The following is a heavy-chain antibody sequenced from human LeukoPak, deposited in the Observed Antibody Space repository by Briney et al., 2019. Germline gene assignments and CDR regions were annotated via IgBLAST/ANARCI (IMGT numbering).Heavy chain of an antibody. V-gene: IGHV4-30-2*01. CDR1: GGSISSGGYS. CDR2: IYHSGST. Sequence: SQTLSLTCAVSGGSISSGGYSWSWIRQPLGKGLEWIGYIYHSGSTNYNPSLKSRVTISVDTSKNQFSLKLSSVTAADTAVYYCARFLYYYDSSGSPFDIWGQGTMVTVSS. D-gene: IGHD3-22*01. CDR3: ARFLYYYDSSGSPFDI. J-gene: IGHJ3*02.